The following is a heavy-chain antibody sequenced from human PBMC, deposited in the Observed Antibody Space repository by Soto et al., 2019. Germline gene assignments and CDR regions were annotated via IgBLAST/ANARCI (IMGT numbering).Heavy chain of an antibody. CDR2: IYSGGST. J-gene: IGHJ4*02. CDR3: ARDQVATWGPIDY. CDR1: GFTVSSNY. Sequence: GGSLRLSCAASGFTVSSNYMNWVRQAPGKGLEWVSVIYSGGSTYYADSVKGRFTISRDNSKNTLYLQMHSLRAEDTAVYYCARDQVATWGPIDYWGQGTLVTVSS. V-gene: IGHV3-66*01. D-gene: IGHD5-12*01.